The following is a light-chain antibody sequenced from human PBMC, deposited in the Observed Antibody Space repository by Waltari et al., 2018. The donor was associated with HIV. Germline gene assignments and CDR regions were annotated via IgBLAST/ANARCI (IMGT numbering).Light chain of an antibody. V-gene: IGLV3-21*02. CDR1: NVGSNS. J-gene: IGLJ1*01. CDR2: DDT. CDR3: HVWDSAGDGHV. Sequence: SYVLTQPPSESVAPGQTARVTCGGQNVGSNSVPVYQQKAGQPPTLVLYDDTDRPSGIPERFSGSNSGNTATLTISRVEVGDEADYYCHVWDSAGDGHVFGSGTKVTV.